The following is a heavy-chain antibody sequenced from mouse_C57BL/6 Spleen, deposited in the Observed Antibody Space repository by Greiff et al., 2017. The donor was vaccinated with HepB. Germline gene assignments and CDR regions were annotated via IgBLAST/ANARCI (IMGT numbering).Heavy chain of an antibody. Sequence: QVQLQQPGTELVKPGASVKLSCKASGYTFTSYWMHWVKQRPGQGLEWIGNINPSNGGTNYNEKFKSKATLTVDKSSSTAYMQLSSLTSEDSAVYYCARYGGIREGYYAMDYWGQGTSVTVSS. V-gene: IGHV1-53*01. J-gene: IGHJ4*01. CDR1: GYTFTSYW. CDR2: INPSNGGT. CDR3: ARYGGIREGYYAMDY. D-gene: IGHD1-1*01.